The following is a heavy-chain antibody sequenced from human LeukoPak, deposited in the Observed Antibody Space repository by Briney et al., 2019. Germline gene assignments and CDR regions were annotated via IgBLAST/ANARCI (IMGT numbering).Heavy chain of an antibody. CDR3: ARLPGIAADHFDY. V-gene: IGHV5-51*01. CDR2: IYPGDSDT. Sequence: GEPLQISCKGSGYTFSSYWIGWVRQMPGKGLEWMGIIYPGDSDTRYSPSFQGQVTISADKSISTAYLQWSSLKASDTAMYYCARLPGIAADHFDYWGQGTLVTVSS. CDR1: GYTFSSYW. D-gene: IGHD6-13*01. J-gene: IGHJ4*02.